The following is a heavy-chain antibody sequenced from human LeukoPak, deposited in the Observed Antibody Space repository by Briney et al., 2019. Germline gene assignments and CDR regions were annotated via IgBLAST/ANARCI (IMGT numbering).Heavy chain of an antibody. Sequence: SQTLSLTCAISGDSFSSNSAAWSWIGQSPSRGLEWLGRTYYKSKWYNDYAVSVKSRISINSDSSKNQFSLRLKSVTPEDTAVYYCASSTGATDAFDFWGQGTMVTVSS. CDR3: ASSTGATDAFDF. CDR2: TYYKSKWYN. J-gene: IGHJ3*01. V-gene: IGHV6-1*01. D-gene: IGHD7-27*01. CDR1: GDSFSSNSAA.